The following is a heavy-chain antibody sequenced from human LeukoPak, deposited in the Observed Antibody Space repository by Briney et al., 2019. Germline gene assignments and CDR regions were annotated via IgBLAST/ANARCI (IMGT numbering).Heavy chain of an antibody. J-gene: IGHJ4*02. Sequence: SLRLSCLASGFKFTYYAIHWVRQVPGRGLEWVAVVWFDGSYELYADSVKGRFTISRDDSRSTVNLQMESLRAEDTALYYCARDLGGRGIPVYYFDYWGQGTQVTVSS. CDR3: ARDLGGRGIPVYYFDY. CDR1: GFKFTYYA. D-gene: IGHD4-23*01. V-gene: IGHV3-33*08. CDR2: VWFDGSYE.